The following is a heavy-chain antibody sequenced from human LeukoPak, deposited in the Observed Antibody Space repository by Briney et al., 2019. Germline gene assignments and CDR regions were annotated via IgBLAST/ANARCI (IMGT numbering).Heavy chain of an antibody. CDR1: GFNFDDYS. Sequence: QPGGSLRLSCAASGFNFDDYSMHWLRQAPGKGLEWVSGISWNSGSAGYADSVKGRFTISRDNAKNSLYLQMNSLRTEDTALYYCAKDRTYSGYDALDYWGQGTLVTVSS. CDR3: AKDRTYSGYDALDY. V-gene: IGHV3-9*01. J-gene: IGHJ4*02. D-gene: IGHD5-12*01. CDR2: ISWNSGSA.